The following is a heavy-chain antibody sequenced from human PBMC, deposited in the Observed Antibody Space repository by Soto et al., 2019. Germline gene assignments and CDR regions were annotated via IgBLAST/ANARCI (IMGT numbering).Heavy chain of an antibody. CDR1: GFTFSIYS. CDR2: IMPGSSHI. V-gene: IGHV3-48*01. Sequence: PGGSLRLSCAASGFTFSIYSMNWVRQAPGKGLEWVSYIMPGSSHIYYADSVRGRFTISRDNAKNSLYLQMNSLRAEDTAVYYCARVLGSLAPDYWGQGTLVTVSS. D-gene: IGHD6-25*01. CDR3: ARVLGSLAPDY. J-gene: IGHJ4*02.